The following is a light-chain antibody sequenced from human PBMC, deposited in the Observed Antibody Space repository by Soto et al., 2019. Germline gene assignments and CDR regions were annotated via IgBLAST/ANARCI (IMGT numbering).Light chain of an antibody. CDR3: QQYSSSVMYY. V-gene: IGKV3-20*01. CDR1: QIINSNY. J-gene: IGKJ2*01. Sequence: EILLMQSPGTLSLSPGERATLSCRASQIINSNYLAWYQQKPGQAPRLLIYGASSRATGIPDRFSGSGSGTYFTLTISRLSPEDFAVYYYQQYSSSVMYYVGQGTKLESK. CDR2: GAS.